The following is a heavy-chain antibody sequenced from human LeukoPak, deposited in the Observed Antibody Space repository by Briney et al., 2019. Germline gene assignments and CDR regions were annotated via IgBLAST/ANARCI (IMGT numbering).Heavy chain of an antibody. J-gene: IGHJ4*02. CDR3: ARDWGYQLIAY. Sequence: ASVKVSCKASGYTFTDYAVHWVRQAPGQRFEWMGCINGDNGKTRYSQNFQGRVTITRDTSASTSYMELNSLRSEDTAVYYCARDWGYQLIAYWGQGTLVTVSS. V-gene: IGHV1-3*01. CDR2: INGDNGKT. CDR1: GYTFTDYA. D-gene: IGHD2-2*01.